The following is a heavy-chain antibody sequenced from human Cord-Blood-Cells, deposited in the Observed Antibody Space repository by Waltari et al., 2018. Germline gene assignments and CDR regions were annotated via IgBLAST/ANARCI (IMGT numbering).Heavy chain of an antibody. Sequence: QVQLQESGPGLVKPSATPSLTCTVCGGHISSYSWSWPRPPPRRGLEWTGSIYYSGSTNYNPSLKSRVTISVATSKNQFSLKLSSVTAADTAVYYCARDRSSSSSYYYYYYGMDVWGQGTTVTVSS. CDR3: ARDRSSSSSYYYYYYGMDV. V-gene: IGHV4-59*01. CDR1: GGHISSYS. J-gene: IGHJ6*02. D-gene: IGHD6-6*01. CDR2: IYYSGST.